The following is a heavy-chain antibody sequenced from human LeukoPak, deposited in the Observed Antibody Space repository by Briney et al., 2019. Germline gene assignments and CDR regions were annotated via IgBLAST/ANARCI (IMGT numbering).Heavy chain of an antibody. CDR1: GFTFSSYA. J-gene: IGHJ6*02. D-gene: IGHD2-2*01. CDR3: ARGLRPTYCSSTSCYSSPRVDYGMDV. V-gene: IGHV3-23*01. Sequence: GGSLRLSCAASGFTFSSYAMSWVRQTPGKGLEWVSSISGGGDSEYYADSVKGRFTISRDKSKNTLYVQMNSLRAGDTAVYYCARGLRPTYCSSTSCYSSPRVDYGMDVWGQGTTVTVSS. CDR2: ISGGGDSE.